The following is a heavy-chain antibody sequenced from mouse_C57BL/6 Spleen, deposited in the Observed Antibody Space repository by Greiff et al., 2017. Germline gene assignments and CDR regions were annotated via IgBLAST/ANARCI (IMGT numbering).Heavy chain of an antibody. CDR1: GYAFSSSW. V-gene: IGHV1-82*01. CDR2: IYPGDGDT. CDR3: ANDYDRYYAMDY. J-gene: IGHJ4*01. Sequence: QVQLQQSGPELVKPGASVKISCKASGYAFSSSWMNWVKQRPGKGLEWIGRIYPGDGDTNYNGKFKGKATLTADNSSSTAYMQLSSLTSEDSAVYFCANDYDRYYAMDYWGQGTSVTVSS. D-gene: IGHD2-4*01.